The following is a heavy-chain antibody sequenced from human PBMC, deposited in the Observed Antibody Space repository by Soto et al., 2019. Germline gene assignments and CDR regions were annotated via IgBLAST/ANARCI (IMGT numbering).Heavy chain of an antibody. Sequence: ASVKVSCKASGYTFTGYYMHWVRQAPGQGLEWMGWINPNSGGTNYAQKFQGWVTMTRDTSISTAYMELSRLRSDDTAVYYCARDGHKWLQAFGEYYFDYWGQGTRVTVSS. CDR2: INPNSGGT. D-gene: IGHD5-12*01. CDR3: ARDGHKWLQAFGEYYFDY. J-gene: IGHJ4*02. CDR1: GYTFTGYY. V-gene: IGHV1-2*04.